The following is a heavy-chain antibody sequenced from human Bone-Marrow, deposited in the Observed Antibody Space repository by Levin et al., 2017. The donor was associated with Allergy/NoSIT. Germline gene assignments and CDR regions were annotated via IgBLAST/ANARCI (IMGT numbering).Heavy chain of an antibody. CDR1: GFTFSSYG. D-gene: IGHD3-10*01. CDR3: ARDTSYPTGTMVRGVKKNGAFDI. CDR2: IWYDGSNK. Sequence: GGSLRLSCAASGFTFSSYGMHWVRQAPGKGLEWVAVIWYDGSNKYYADSVKGRFTISRDNSKNTLYLQMNSLRAEDTAVYYCARDTSYPTGTMVRGVKKNGAFDIWGQGTMVTVSS. J-gene: IGHJ3*02. V-gene: IGHV3-33*01.